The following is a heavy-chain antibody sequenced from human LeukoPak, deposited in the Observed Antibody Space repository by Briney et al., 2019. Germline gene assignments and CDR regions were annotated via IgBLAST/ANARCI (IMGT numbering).Heavy chain of an antibody. CDR1: GFTLSSHG. CDR3: ARDEEGLRYFDWLLDY. CDR2: ISNDGSNK. J-gene: IGHJ4*02. V-gene: IGHV3-30*03. D-gene: IGHD3-9*01. Sequence: GRSLRLSCAVSGFTLSSHGMHWVRQAPGKGLEWLAVISNDGSNKYYADSVKGRFTISRDAYKNTLYLQMNSLRVEDTAVYYCARDEEGLRYFDWLLDYWGQGTLVTVSS.